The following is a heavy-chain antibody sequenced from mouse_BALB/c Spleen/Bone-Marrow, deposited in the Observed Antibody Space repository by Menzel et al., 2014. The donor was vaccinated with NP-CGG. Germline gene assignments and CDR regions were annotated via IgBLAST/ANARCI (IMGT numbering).Heavy chain of an antibody. Sequence: QVHVKQSGPELVKPGASVKISCKASGYTFTDYYINWVKQKPGQGLEWIGWIYPGSGNTKYNEKFKGKATLTVDTSSSTEYTQRSGLTPENTVVYICARILYTYFDIWGAGTTRTVS. CDR1: GYTFTDYY. CDR3: ARILYTYFDI. V-gene: IGHV1-84*02. D-gene: IGHD1-1*01. CDR2: IYPGSGNT. J-gene: IGHJ1*01.